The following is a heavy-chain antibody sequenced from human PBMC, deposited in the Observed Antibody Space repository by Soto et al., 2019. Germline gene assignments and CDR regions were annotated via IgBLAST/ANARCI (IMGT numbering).Heavy chain of an antibody. Sequence: SETLSLTCAVYGGSFTGYSWSWIRQPPGKGLERIGQINYSGSTNYSTSLKSRVTISVDTSKNQFSLKLSSVTAADTAVYYCARAKAPLYSSSWYWFDPWGQGTLVTVSS. CDR3: ARAKAPLYSSSWYWFDP. CDR1: GGSFTGYS. V-gene: IGHV4-34*01. J-gene: IGHJ5*02. D-gene: IGHD6-13*01. CDR2: INYSGST.